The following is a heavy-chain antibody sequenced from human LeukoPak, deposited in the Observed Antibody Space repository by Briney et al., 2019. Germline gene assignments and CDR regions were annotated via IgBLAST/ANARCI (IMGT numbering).Heavy chain of an antibody. D-gene: IGHD2-2*01. CDR3: ARGLYCSSTSCPCDY. CDR2: INHSGST. J-gene: IGHJ4*02. Sequence: SETLSLTCVVYGGSFSGYYWSWIRQPPGKGLEWIGEINHSGSTNYNPSLKSRVTISVDTSKNQFSLKLSSVTAADTAVYYCARGLYCSSTSCPCDYWGQGTLVTVSS. V-gene: IGHV4-34*01. CDR1: GGSFSGYY.